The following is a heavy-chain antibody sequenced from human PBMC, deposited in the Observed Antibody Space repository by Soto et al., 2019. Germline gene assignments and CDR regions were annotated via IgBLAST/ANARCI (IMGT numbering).Heavy chain of an antibody. Sequence: QVQLQESGPGLVKPSQTLSLTCTVSGGSISSGGYYWSWIRQHPGKGLEWIGYIYYSGSTYYNPSLKSRVTISVDTSTNQFALKLSSVTAADTAVYYCARGTGDDVWSGYPKTYYYYYYMDVLCKGTTVTVSS. D-gene: IGHD3-3*01. V-gene: IGHV4-31*03. CDR3: ARGTGDDVWSGYPKTYYYYYYMDV. CDR2: IYYSGST. J-gene: IGHJ6*03. CDR1: GGSISSGGYY.